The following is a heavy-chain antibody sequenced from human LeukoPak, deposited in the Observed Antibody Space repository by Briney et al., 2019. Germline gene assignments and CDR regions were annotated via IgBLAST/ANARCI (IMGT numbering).Heavy chain of an antibody. Sequence: ASVKLSCKASGYTFTSYDINWVRQATGQGLEWMGWMNPNSGNTDYAQTFQGRVTITRNTSISTAYMELSSLRSEDTAVSYCPRTNWHLMRPGYWGQGTLVTVSS. J-gene: IGHJ4*02. V-gene: IGHV1-8*02. CDR3: PRTNWHLMRPGY. CDR2: MNPNSGNT. D-gene: IGHD1-1*01. CDR1: GYTFTSYD.